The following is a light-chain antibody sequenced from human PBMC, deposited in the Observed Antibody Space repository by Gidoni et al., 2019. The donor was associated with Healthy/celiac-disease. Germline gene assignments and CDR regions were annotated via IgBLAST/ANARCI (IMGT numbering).Light chain of an antibody. CDR3: QQFNSFPIT. J-gene: IGKJ5*01. CDR1: QGISSA. CDR2: DAS. V-gene: IGKV1-13*02. Sequence: AIQLTQSPSSLSASVGDRVTITCRASQGISSALAWYQQKPGKAPKLLIYDASRLESGVPSRFSGSGSGTDFTLTISCLQPEDFATYYCQQFNSFPITFGQGTRLEIK.